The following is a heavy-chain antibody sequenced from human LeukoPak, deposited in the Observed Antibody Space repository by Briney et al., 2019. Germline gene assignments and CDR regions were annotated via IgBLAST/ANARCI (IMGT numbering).Heavy chain of an antibody. CDR1: GYTFTGYY. J-gene: IGHJ6*03. V-gene: IGHV1-2*04. D-gene: IGHD6-13*01. CDR2: INPNSGGT. CDR3: AGADSSPPYYYYYYMDV. Sequence: ASVKVSCKASGYTFTGYYMHWVRQAPGQGLEWMGWINPNSGGTNYAQKFQGWVTMTRDTSISTAYMELSRLRSDDTAVYYCAGADSSPPYYYYYYMDVWGKGTTVTVSS.